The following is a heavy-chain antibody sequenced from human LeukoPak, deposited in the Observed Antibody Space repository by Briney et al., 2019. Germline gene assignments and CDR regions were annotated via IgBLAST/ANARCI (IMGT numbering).Heavy chain of an antibody. V-gene: IGHV3-15*01. CDR2: IKSKTDGGTT. CDR3: TTCSNYGGYYFDY. Sequence: GGSLRLSCAASGFTFSNAWMSWVRQAPGKGLEWVGRIKSKTDGGTTDYAAPVKGRFTISRDDSKNTLYLQMNSLKTEDTAVYYCTTCSNYGGYYFDYWGQGTLVTVSS. CDR1: GFTFSNAW. D-gene: IGHD4-23*01. J-gene: IGHJ4*02.